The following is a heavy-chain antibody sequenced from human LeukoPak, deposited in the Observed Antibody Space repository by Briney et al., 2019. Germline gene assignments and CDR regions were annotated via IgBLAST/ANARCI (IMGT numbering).Heavy chain of an antibody. Sequence: SETLSLTCTVSGGSISSSSYYWGWIRQPPGKGLEWIGSIYYSGSTYYNPSLKSRVTISVDTSKNQFSLKLSSVTAADTAVYYCARLRWGCFDYWGQGTLVTVSS. V-gene: IGHV4-39*07. CDR3: ARLRWGCFDY. J-gene: IGHJ4*02. CDR1: GGSISSSSYY. D-gene: IGHD5-24*01. CDR2: IYYSGST.